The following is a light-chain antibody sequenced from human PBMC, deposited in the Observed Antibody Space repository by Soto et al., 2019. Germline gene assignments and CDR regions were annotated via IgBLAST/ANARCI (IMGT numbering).Light chain of an antibody. CDR3: QQRSNWPWT. J-gene: IGKJ1*01. Sequence: ENVLTQAPATLSLSQLERSTLSCRASQSVSSYLAWYQQKPGQAPGHHIYDASNRATGIPARFSGSGSGTDFTLTIRSLEPKDFAVYYCQQRSNWPWTLGQGTKV. CDR1: QSVSSY. CDR2: DAS. V-gene: IGKV3-11*01.